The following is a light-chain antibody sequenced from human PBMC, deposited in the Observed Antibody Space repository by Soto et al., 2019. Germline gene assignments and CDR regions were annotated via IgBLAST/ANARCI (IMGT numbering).Light chain of an antibody. CDR1: QSINNW. V-gene: IGKV1-5*01. CDR3: QQYNNYAGT. CDR2: DAS. Sequence: DIQMTQSPSTLSASVGDRVTITCRASQSINNWLDWYQQKPGKAPKLLIYDASSLESGVPSRFSGSASGTEFTLTISSLQPDDFATYYCQQYNNYAGTFGQGTKVEIK. J-gene: IGKJ1*01.